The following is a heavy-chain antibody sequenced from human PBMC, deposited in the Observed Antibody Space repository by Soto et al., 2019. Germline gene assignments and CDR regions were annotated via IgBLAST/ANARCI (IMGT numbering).Heavy chain of an antibody. J-gene: IGHJ4*02. Sequence: SETLSLTCTVSGGSISSYYWSWIRQPPGKGLEWIGYIYYSGSTNYNPSLKSRVTISVDTSKNQFSLKLSSVTAADTAVYYCARAYDSSGYGFDYWGQGTLVTVYS. CDR2: IYYSGST. V-gene: IGHV4-59*01. CDR3: ARAYDSSGYGFDY. D-gene: IGHD3-22*01. CDR1: GGSISSYY.